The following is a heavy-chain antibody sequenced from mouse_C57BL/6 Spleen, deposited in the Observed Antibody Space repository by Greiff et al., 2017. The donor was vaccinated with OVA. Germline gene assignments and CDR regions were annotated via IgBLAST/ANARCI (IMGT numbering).Heavy chain of an antibody. Sequence: QLQQSGAELVRPGASVKLSCTASGFNIKDYYMHWVKQRPEQGLEWIGRIDPEDGDTEYAPQFQGKATMTADTSSNTAYLQLSSLTSEDTAVYYCTTYYSNSAGFAYWGQGTLVTVSA. D-gene: IGHD2-5*01. CDR2: IDPEDGDT. J-gene: IGHJ3*01. CDR1: GFNIKDYY. CDR3: TTYYSNSAGFAY. V-gene: IGHV14-1*01.